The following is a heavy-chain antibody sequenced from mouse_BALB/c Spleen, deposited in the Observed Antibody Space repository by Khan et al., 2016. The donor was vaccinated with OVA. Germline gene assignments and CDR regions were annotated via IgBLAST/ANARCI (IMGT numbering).Heavy chain of an antibody. Sequence: VQLKESGPGLVKPSQSLSLTCTATSYSITSDYAWNWIQHFPGNKLEWTGYISYSGSTSYNPSLRRRISITRDTSKIQFVLQLNSVTTEDTATFYCARQNYYGYAMDYWGQGTSVTVSS. CDR3: ARQNYYGYAMDY. D-gene: IGHD1-1*01. J-gene: IGHJ4*01. V-gene: IGHV3-2*02. CDR2: ISYSGST. CDR1: SYSITSDYA.